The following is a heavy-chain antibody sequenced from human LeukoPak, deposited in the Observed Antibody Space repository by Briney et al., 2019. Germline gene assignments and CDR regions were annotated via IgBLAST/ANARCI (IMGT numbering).Heavy chain of an antibody. J-gene: IGHJ4*02. D-gene: IGHD5-18*01. CDR3: ARDIHPTAISN. CDR2: IYYSGST. V-gene: IGHV4-31*03. Sequence: SETLSLTCTVSGGSISSGGYYWSWIRQHPGKGLEWIGYIYYSGSTYYNPSLKSRVTISVDTSKNQFSLKLSSVTAADTAVYYCARDIHPTAISNWGQGTLVTVSS. CDR1: GGSISSGGYY.